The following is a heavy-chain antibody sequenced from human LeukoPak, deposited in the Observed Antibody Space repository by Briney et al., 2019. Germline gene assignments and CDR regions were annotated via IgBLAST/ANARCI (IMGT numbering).Heavy chain of an antibody. CDR1: GFTFSSYW. CDR3: ASQIWLGELFAHY. Sequence: GGSLRLSCAATGFTFSSYWMHWVRQAPGKGLVWVSRINSDGSTTAYADSVKGRFTISRDNAKNTLYLQMNSLRVEDTAVYYCASQIWLGELFAHYWGQGTLVTVSS. CDR2: INSDGSTT. D-gene: IGHD3-10*01. J-gene: IGHJ4*02. V-gene: IGHV3-74*01.